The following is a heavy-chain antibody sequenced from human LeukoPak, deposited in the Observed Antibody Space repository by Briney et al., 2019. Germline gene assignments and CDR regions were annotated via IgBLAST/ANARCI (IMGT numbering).Heavy chain of an antibody. J-gene: IGHJ4*02. D-gene: IGHD3-22*01. V-gene: IGHV7-4-1*02. CDR3: AREMGLIVVAPHFDY. CDR2: VNTNTGNP. CDR1: GYTFTSYA. Sequence: ASVKVSCKASGYTFTSYAMNWVRQAPEQGLEWMGWVNTNTGNPTYAQGFTGRFVFSLDTSVSTAYLQISSLKAEDTAVYYCAREMGLIVVAPHFDYWGQGTLVTVSS.